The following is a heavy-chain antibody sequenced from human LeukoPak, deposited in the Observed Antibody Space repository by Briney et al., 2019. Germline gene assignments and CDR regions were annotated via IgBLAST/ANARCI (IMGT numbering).Heavy chain of an antibody. CDR2: IYYSGST. CDR3: ASREGVRVGYFDY. J-gene: IGHJ4*02. V-gene: IGHV4-31*03. CDR1: GGSISSGVYY. D-gene: IGHD3-10*01. Sequence: SQTLSLTCTVSGGSISSGVYYWSWIRQHPGKGLEWIGYIYYSGSTYYNPSLKSRVTILVDTSKNKFSLKLSSVTAADTAVYYCASREGVRVGYFDYWGQGTLVTVSS.